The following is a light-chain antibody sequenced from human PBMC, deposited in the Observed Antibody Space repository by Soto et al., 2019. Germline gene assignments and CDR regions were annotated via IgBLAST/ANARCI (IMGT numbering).Light chain of an antibody. V-gene: IGKV3-20*01. J-gene: IGKJ4*02. CDR1: QSVISSY. CDR2: GAS. CDR3: QQYDSSPLT. Sequence: EIVLTQSPGTLSLSPGERATLSCRASQSVISSYFAWYQQKPGQAPRLLIYGASSRANGIPDRFSGSGSGTDFTLAISRLEPEDLAVYYCQQYDSSPLTFGGGTKVQIK.